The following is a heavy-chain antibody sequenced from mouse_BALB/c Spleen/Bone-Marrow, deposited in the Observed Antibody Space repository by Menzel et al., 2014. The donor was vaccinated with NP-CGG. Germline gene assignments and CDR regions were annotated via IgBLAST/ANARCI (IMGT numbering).Heavy chain of an antibody. D-gene: IGHD2-5*01. J-gene: IGHJ1*01. CDR2: IRNKANGYTT. V-gene: IGHV7-3*02. CDR3: SRYSYYYSNWYFDI. Sequence: DVKLVESGGGLVQPGGSLRLSCATSGFTFTDYYMSWVRQPPGKALEWLGFIRNKANGYTTEYSASVKGRFTISRDNSQNILYLQMNTLRTDNSATYYCSRYSYYYSNWYFDILGPRTTITVSS. CDR1: GFTFTDYY.